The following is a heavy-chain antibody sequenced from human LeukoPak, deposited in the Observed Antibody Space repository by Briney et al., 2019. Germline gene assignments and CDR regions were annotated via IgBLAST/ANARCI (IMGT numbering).Heavy chain of an antibody. V-gene: IGHV3-21*01. Sequence: GGSLRLSCVASGFSFGRHAMNWVRQAPGKGLEWVSSISSSSSYIYYADSVKGRFTISRDNAKNSLYLQMNSLRAEDTAVYYCAREGDYDFWSGPTKTNWFDPWGQGTLVTVSS. CDR3: AREGDYDFWSGPTKTNWFDP. D-gene: IGHD3-3*01. CDR2: ISSSSSYI. J-gene: IGHJ5*02. CDR1: GFSFGRHA.